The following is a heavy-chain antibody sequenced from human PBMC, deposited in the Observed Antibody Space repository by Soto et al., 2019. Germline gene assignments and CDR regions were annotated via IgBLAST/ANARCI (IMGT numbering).Heavy chain of an antibody. CDR1: GYTFIGYY. J-gene: IGHJ5*02. CDR2: INPHGGST. V-gene: IGHV1-46*01. D-gene: IGHD3-3*01. Sequence: ASVQVSCTASGYTFIGYYMHWVRQAPGQGLEWMGVINPHGGSTKYAQKFQGRVTMTRDTSRSTVYMELRSLRCDDTAIYYCARSSGRHFGIIIEGSNWFDPWGQGTLVTVSS. CDR3: ARSSGRHFGIIIEGSNWFDP.